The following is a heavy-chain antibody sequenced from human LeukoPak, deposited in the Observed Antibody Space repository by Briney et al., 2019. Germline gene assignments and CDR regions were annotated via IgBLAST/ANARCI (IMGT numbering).Heavy chain of an antibody. CDR1: GFTFSSYA. J-gene: IGHJ1*01. D-gene: IGHD3-22*01. V-gene: IGHV3-23*01. CDR2: ISGSGDDT. CDR3: AKDLDDSSWFYSYHH. Sequence: PGGSLRLSCAASGFTFSSYAMRWARQAPGKGLEWVSTISGSGDDTYYADSVKGRFTISRDNSKNTVYLQMNSLRADDTAVYYCAKDLDDSSWFYSYHHWGQGTLVTVSS.